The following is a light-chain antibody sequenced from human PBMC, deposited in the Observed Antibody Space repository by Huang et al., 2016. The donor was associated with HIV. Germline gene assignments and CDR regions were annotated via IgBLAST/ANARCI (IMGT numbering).Light chain of an antibody. V-gene: IGKV3-11*01. Sequence: EIVLTQSPATLSLSPGERATLPCRASQSVANYLAWYQQKPGQAPRLLIYDTSNRATGIPARFSGSGSGTDFTLTISSLEPEDFAVYYCQQRGSWPLTFGGGTKVDI. J-gene: IGKJ4*01. CDR1: QSVANY. CDR3: QQRGSWPLT. CDR2: DTS.